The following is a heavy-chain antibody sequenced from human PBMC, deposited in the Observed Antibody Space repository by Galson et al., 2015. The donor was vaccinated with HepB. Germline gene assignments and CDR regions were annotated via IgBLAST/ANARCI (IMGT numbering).Heavy chain of an antibody. Sequence: QSRAEVKKPGESLKISCKGSGYTFTNFWIGWVRQMPGKGLEWMGIIYPDDSDTRYSPSFQGQVTFSADKSISTAYLQWSSLKASDTAMYYCARHGPDIAQDYWGQGTLVTVSS. J-gene: IGHJ4*02. V-gene: IGHV5-51*01. CDR2: IYPDDSDT. CDR3: ARHGPDIAQDY. CDR1: GYTFTNFW. D-gene: IGHD1-14*01.